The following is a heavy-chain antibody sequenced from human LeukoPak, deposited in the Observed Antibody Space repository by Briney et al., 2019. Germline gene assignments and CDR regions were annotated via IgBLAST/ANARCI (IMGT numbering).Heavy chain of an antibody. J-gene: IGHJ4*02. CDR1: GFTFSNFG. V-gene: IGHV3-30*18. CDR2: ISYDGSNK. Sequence: PGGFLRLSCAASGFTFSNFGMHWVRQAPGKGLECVALISYDGSNKFYADSLKGRVTISRDNSKNTLYLEMNSLRAEDTAVYYCAKGYYESSHWGQGTLVIVSS. CDR3: AKGYYESSH. D-gene: IGHD3-22*01.